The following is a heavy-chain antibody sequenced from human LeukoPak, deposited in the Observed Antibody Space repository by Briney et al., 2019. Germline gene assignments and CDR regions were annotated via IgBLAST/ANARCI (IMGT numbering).Heavy chain of an antibody. Sequence: PSETLSLTCTVSGASISSFYWNWIRQPPGKGLEWIGYIYYSGSTYYNPSLKSRITISVDTSKNQFSLRLSSVTAADTAVYYCATWRGVFDWGQGTLVTVSS. V-gene: IGHV4-59*06. CDR1: GASISSFY. CDR3: ATWRGVFD. CDR2: IYYSGST. D-gene: IGHD6-13*01. J-gene: IGHJ4*02.